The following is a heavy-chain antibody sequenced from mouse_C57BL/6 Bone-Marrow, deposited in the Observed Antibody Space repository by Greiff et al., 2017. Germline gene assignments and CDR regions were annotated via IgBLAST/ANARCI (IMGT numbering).Heavy chain of an antibody. CDR2: IDPSDSYT. J-gene: IGHJ3*01. CDR1: GYTFTSYW. Sequence: QVQLQQPGAELVMPGASVKLSCKASGYTFTSYWMHWVKQRPGQGLEWIGEIDPSDSYTNYNQKFKGKSTLTVDKSSSTAYMQLSSLTSEDSAVYYCANGDGYRFAYWGQGTLVTVSA. V-gene: IGHV1-69*01. CDR3: ANGDGYRFAY. D-gene: IGHD2-3*01.